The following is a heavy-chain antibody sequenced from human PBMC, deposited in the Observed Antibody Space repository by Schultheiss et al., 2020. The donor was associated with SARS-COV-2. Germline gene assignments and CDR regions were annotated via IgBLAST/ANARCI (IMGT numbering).Heavy chain of an antibody. Sequence: GESLKISCAASGFTFSDYYMSWIRQAPGKGLEWVSYISSSGSTIYYADSVKGRFTISRDNAKNSLYLQMNSLRAEDTAVYYCASGANLNFDYWGQGTLVTVSS. CDR1: GFTFSDYY. D-gene: IGHD3-16*01. CDR3: ASGANLNFDY. CDR2: ISSSGSTI. J-gene: IGHJ4*02. V-gene: IGHV3-11*01.